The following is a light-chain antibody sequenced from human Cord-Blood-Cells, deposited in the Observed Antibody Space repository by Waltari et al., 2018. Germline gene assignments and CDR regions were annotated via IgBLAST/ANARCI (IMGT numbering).Light chain of an antibody. CDR2: KAS. V-gene: IGKV1-5*03. CDR3: QQYNSYSWT. J-gene: IGKJ1*01. Sequence: DIQMTQSPSTLSASVGDRVTITCLASQSISSWLAWYQQKPGKAPKLLIYKASSLESGVPSRFSGSGSGTEFTRTISSLQPYDFATYYCQQYNSYSWTFGQGTKVEIK. CDR1: QSISSW.